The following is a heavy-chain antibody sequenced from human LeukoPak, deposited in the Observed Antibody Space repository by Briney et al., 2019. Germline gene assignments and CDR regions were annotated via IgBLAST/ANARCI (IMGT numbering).Heavy chain of an antibody. V-gene: IGHV3-15*01. Sequence: GGSLRLSCAASGFTFSNAWMSWVRQAPGKGLEWVGRIKSKTDGGTTDYAAPVKGRFTISRNDSKNTLYLQMNSLKTEVTAVYYCTTCSTMVRGVPIYYYGMDVWGQGTTVTVSS. CDR3: TTCSTMVRGVPIYYYGMDV. CDR2: IKSKTDGGTT. D-gene: IGHD3-10*01. J-gene: IGHJ6*02. CDR1: GFTFSNAW.